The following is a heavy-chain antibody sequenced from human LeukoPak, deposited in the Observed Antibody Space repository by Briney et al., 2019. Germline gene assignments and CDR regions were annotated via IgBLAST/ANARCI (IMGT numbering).Heavy chain of an antibody. Sequence: PGGSLRLSCAASGFTFSSYWMSWVRQAPGKGLEWVANIKQDGSEKYYVDSVKGRFTISRDNAKNSLYLQMNSLRAEDTAVYYCARSPSPYSSGWYFDYWGQGTLVTVSS. CDR1: GFTFSSYW. V-gene: IGHV3-7*01. J-gene: IGHJ4*02. CDR3: ARSPSPYSSGWYFDY. CDR2: IKQDGSEK. D-gene: IGHD6-19*01.